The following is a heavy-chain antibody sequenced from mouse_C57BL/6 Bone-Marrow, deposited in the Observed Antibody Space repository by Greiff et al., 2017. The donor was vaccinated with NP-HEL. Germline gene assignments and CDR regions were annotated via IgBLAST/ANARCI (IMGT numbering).Heavy chain of an antibody. CDR1: GFNIKDDY. CDR3: TGWGWLLRRNYFDY. CDR2: IDPENGDT. Sequence: EVKLQESGAELVRPGASVKLSCTASGFNIKDDYMHWVKQRPEQGLEWIGWIDPENGDTEYASKFQGKATITADTSSNTAYLQLSSLTSEDTAVYYCTGWGWLLRRNYFDYWGQGTTLTVSS. J-gene: IGHJ2*01. V-gene: IGHV14-4*01. D-gene: IGHD2-3*01.